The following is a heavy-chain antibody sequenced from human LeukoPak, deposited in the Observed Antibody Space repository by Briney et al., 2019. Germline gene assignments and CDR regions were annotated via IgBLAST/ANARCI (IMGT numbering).Heavy chain of an antibody. CDR3: ARAYIVNTNGDNVYYYMDV. CDR1: GGTFTFGTAG. V-gene: IGHV1-69*06. Sequence: SVKVSCRASGGTFTFGTAGVTWVRQASGQRLEWLGGIIPLFDSPHYAPNFQGRLTITADRFSGVAYMDLSSLSSEDTAIYYCARAYIVNTNGDNVYYYMDVWGTGTTVTVSS. J-gene: IGHJ6*03. CDR2: IIPLFDSP. D-gene: IGHD5-24*01.